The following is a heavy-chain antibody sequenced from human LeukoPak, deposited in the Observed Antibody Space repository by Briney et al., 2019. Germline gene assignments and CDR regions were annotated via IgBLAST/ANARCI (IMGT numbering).Heavy chain of an antibody. D-gene: IGHD6-13*01. CDR3: AREEGAPIAAANI. J-gene: IGHJ3*02. CDR1: GGIFSSYA. CDR2: ISAYNGNT. V-gene: IGHV1-18*01. Sequence: ASVKVSCKASGGIFSSYAISWVRQAPGQGLEWMGWISAYNGNTNYAQKLQGRVTMTTDTSTSTAYMELRSLRSDDTAVYYCAREEGAPIAAANIWGLGTMVTVSS.